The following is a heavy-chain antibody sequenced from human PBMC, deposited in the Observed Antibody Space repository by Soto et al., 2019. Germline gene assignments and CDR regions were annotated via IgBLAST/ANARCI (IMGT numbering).Heavy chain of an antibody. CDR3: ARVGCSSPSCWSNYFDY. D-gene: IGHD2-2*01. CDR2: IVSSGGST. V-gene: IGHV3-64*01. Sequence: PGGSLRLSCAASGFTFSTYAMHWVRQAPGKGLEYISAIVSSGGSTYYANSVKGRFTISRDNSKNTLYLQMAGLRAEDMGVYYCARVGCSSPSCWSNYFDYWGQGTLVTVSS. CDR1: GFTFSTYA. J-gene: IGHJ4*02.